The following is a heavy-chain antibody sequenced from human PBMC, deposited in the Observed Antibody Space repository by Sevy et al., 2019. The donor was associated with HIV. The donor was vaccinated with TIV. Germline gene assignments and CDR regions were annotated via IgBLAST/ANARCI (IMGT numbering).Heavy chain of an antibody. V-gene: IGHV3-30*04. CDR3: ARDLNSGYANYYYYGMDV. J-gene: IGHJ6*02. CDR2: ISYDGSNK. D-gene: IGHD5-12*01. CDR1: GFTFINHA. Sequence: GGSLRLSCAASGFTFINHAMHWVRQAPGKGLDWVTVISYDGSNKYYADSVKGRFTISRDTSKSTVYLQMDSLRAEDTAVYYCARDLNSGYANYYYYGMDVWGQGTTVTVSS.